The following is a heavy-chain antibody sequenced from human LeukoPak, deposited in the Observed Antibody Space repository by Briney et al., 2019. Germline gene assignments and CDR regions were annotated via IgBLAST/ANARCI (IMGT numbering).Heavy chain of an antibody. CDR2: IWPGDSDT. J-gene: IGHJ4*02. CDR1: GYSFTSYW. CDR3: ARLASSSSRSVDY. Sequence: GESLKISCKGSGYSFTSYWIGWVRQMPGKGLEWMGIIWPGDSDTRYSPSFQGQVTISADKSISTAYLQWSSLRASDSAMFYCARLASSSSRSVDYWGQGTLVTVSS. D-gene: IGHD6-6*01. V-gene: IGHV5-51*01.